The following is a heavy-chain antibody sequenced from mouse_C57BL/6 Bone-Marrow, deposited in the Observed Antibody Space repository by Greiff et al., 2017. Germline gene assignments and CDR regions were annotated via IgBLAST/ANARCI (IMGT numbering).Heavy chain of an antibody. D-gene: IGHD1-1*01. V-gene: IGHV8-12*01. CDR1: GFSLSTSGMG. Sequence: QVTLKECGPGILQPSQTLSLTCSFSGFSLSTSGMGVSWIRQPSGKGLEWLAHIYWDDDKRYNPSLKSRLTTSKDTSRNQIFLKITRVDTADTATYYGARGDTTVPFGGWVQGTTLTVSS. J-gene: IGHJ2*01. CDR3: ARGDTTVPFGG. CDR2: IYWDDDK.